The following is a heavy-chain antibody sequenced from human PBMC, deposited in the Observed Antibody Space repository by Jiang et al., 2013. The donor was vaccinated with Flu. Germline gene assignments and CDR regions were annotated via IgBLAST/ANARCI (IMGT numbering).Heavy chain of an antibody. CDR3: ARSLQLWQSYYYYGMDV. CDR2: IYPGDSDT. D-gene: IGHD5-18*01. CDR1: GYSFTSYW. J-gene: IGHJ6*02. V-gene: IGHV5-51*01. Sequence: GAEVKKPGESLKISCKGSGYSFTSYWIGWVRQMPGKGLEWMGIIYPGDSDTRYSPSFQGQVTISADKSISTAYLQWSSLKASDTAMYYCARSLQLWQSYYYYGMDVWGRRDRRHRLL.